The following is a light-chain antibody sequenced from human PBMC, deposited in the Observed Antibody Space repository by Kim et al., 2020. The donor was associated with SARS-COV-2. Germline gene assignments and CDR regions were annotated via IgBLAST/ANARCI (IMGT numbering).Light chain of an antibody. CDR2: AAC. CDR3: QQSYSTPT. Sequence: SATVGDRVSSSCRESQSISSYVNWYQQKPGKATKVLIYAACRVKSGVPSRFSGSGAGTDCTLTISSLQPEDLATYYCQQSYSTPTFGQGTKVDIK. V-gene: IGKV1-39*01. CDR1: QSISSY. J-gene: IGKJ1*01.